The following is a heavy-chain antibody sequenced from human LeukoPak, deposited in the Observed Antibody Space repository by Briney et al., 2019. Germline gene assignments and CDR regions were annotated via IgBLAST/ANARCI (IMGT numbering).Heavy chain of an antibody. Sequence: SVKVSCKASGGTFSSYAISWVRQAPGQGLEWMGGIIPIFGTANYAQKFQGRVTITTDESTSTAYMELSSLRSEDTAVYYCASSYTPVSPNAFVIWGQGTMVTVSS. V-gene: IGHV1-69*05. J-gene: IGHJ3*02. CDR3: ASSYTPVSPNAFVI. D-gene: IGHD4-17*01. CDR1: GGTFSSYA. CDR2: IIPIFGTA.